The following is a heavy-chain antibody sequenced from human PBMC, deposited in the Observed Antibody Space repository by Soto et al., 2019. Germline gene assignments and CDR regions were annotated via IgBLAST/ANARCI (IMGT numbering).Heavy chain of an antibody. CDR1: GGTFSSYA. Sequence: QVQLVQSGAEVKKPGSSVKVSCKASGGTFSSYAISWVRQAPGQGLEWMGGIIPIFGTANYAQKFQGRVTIAADESTSTDYMELSSLRSEDTAVYYCARGYYDSSAAVYVGWFDPWGQGTLVTVSS. CDR2: IIPIFGTA. D-gene: IGHD3-22*01. CDR3: ARGYYDSSAAVYVGWFDP. J-gene: IGHJ5*02. V-gene: IGHV1-69*01.